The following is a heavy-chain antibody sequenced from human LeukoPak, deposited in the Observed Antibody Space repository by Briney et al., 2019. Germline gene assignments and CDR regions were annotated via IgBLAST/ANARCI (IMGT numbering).Heavy chain of an antibody. CDR1: GYSISSGYY. CDR2: IYYGGST. J-gene: IGHJ4*02. Sequence: PSETLSLTCTVSGYSISSGYYWGWIRQPPGKGLEWIGSIYYGGSTYYNPSLKSRVTISVDTSKNQFSLKLSSVAAADTAVYFCARELHYYYDSGAYYRIYFDSWGQGSLVTVSS. D-gene: IGHD3-22*01. CDR3: ARELHYYYDSGAYYRIYFDS. V-gene: IGHV4-38-2*02.